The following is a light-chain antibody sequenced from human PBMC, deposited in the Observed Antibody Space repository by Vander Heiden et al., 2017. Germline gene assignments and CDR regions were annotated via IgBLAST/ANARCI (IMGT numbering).Light chain of an antibody. CDR2: GAS. V-gene: IGKV3-20*01. J-gene: IGKJ1*01. CDR3: QPYGSSPPWA. CDR1: PSVIRSY. Sequence: EIVLTQSPGTLSLSPGERATLSCRASPSVIRSYLAWYQQKPGPAPRLLNYGASSRATRIPGRFRGSRFGTGFTLTISRLGPEAFAVYYCQPYGSSPPWAFGQRTKVEIK.